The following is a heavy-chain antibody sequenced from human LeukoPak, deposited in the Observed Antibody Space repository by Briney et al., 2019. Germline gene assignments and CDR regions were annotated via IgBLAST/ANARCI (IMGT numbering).Heavy chain of an antibody. V-gene: IGHV7-4-1*02. CDR3: ARDLDSAAFDI. D-gene: IGHD2-15*01. CDR1: GGTFSSYA. CDR2: IRTSTGSP. J-gene: IGHJ3*02. Sequence: ASVKVSCKASGGTFSSYAISWVRQAPGQGLEYMGWIRTSTGSPTYAQGFTGRLVFSLDTSVNTAYLQISSLKAEDTAVYYCARDLDSAAFDIWGQGTMVTVSS.